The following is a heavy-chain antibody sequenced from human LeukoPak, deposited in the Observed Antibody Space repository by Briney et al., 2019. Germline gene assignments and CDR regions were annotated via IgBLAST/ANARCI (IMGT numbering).Heavy chain of an antibody. J-gene: IGHJ4*02. CDR3: AKEKNSGYYYHFDY. V-gene: IGHV3-23*01. Sequence: GGSLRLSCAASGFTFTNYGMSWVRQAPGKGLEWVSAVSGGGGSTYYAGSVKGRFTISRDNSKNTVYLQMNSLRAEDTAVYYCAKEKNSGYYYHFDYWGQGTLVTVSS. CDR1: GFTFTNYG. D-gene: IGHD3-22*01. CDR2: VSGGGGST.